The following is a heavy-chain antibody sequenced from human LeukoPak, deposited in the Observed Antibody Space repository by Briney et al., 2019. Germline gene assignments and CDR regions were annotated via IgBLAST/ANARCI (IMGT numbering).Heavy chain of an antibody. CDR1: GGSVSSGSCY. V-gene: IGHV4-61*01. CDR3: ASKVTAIDAFDI. J-gene: IGHJ3*02. CDR2: IYYSGST. D-gene: IGHD2-21*02. Sequence: PSATLSLTCTVSGGSVSSGSCYWSWIRQPPGKGLEWIGYIYYSGSTNYNPSLKSRVTISVDTSKNQFSLKLSSVTAADTAVYYCASKVTAIDAFDIWGQGTMVTVSS.